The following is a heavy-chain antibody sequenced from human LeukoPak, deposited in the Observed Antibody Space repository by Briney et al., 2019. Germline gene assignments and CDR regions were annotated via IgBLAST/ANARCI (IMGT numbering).Heavy chain of an antibody. CDR1: APLISSGGYY. J-gene: IGHJ4*02. CDR3: ARDADGTGSPDY. Sequence: PQTLSLTCTLAAPLISSGGYYWSWIRQNPVKGLEWSGYIDYSESTYYNPSLKSRLTISVDTSKNQYSLKLSSVTAADTADYCGARDADGTGSPDYWGQGTLVTVSS. V-gene: IGHV4-31*03. D-gene: IGHD3-10*01. CDR2: IDYSEST.